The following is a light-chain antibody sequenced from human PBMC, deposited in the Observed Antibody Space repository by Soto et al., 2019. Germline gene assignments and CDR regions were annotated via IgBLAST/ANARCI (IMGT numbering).Light chain of an antibody. Sequence: EVVMTQSPATLSVSPGERVTLSCRASESVHRHLAWYHQKPGQGPSLVIYYASTRATGVPDRFTGSGSGTEFTLTITSLQSEDFVVYHCQHYSNWPPTFGPGTKVEIK. CDR3: QHYSNWPPT. CDR2: YAS. J-gene: IGKJ3*01. V-gene: IGKV3-15*01. CDR1: ESVHRH.